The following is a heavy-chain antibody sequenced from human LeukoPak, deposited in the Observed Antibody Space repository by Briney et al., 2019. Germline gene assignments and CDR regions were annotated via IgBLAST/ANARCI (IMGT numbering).Heavy chain of an antibody. CDR3: ARFLSYGSDY. CDR2: IYYSGTT. Sequence: PSQTLSLTCTVSGGSISSGSYYWSWIRQPPGKGLEWIGYIYYSGTTNYNPSLKSRVTISVDTSKNQFSLKLSSVTAADTAVYYCARFLSYGSDYWGQGTLVTVSS. J-gene: IGHJ4*02. D-gene: IGHD5-18*01. V-gene: IGHV4-61*01. CDR1: GGSISSGSYY.